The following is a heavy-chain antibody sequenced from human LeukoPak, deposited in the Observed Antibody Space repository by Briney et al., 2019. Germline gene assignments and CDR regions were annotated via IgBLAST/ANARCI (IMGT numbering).Heavy chain of an antibody. D-gene: IGHD6-6*01. CDR1: GGSIRSNSYY. CDR2: IYYTEHT. J-gene: IGHJ4*02. Sequence: PSETLSLTRTVCGGSIRSNSYYWRWIRQPPGKVLVWSGSIYYTEHTHYSPSLQGRVTMSVDTSKNQFSLKLSSVTAADTAVYYCASGYSSSSFDYWGPGTLVTVSS. V-gene: IGHV4-39*01. CDR3: ASGYSSSSFDY.